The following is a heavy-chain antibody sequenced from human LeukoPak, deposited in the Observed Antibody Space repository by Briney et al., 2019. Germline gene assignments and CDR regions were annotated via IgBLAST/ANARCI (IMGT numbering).Heavy chain of an antibody. CDR3: ASLSPVSSHFDY. J-gene: IGHJ4*02. CDR2: IIPTFGTP. Sequence: SVKVSCKASGGTFSSYALSWIRQAHGQGLEWMGGIIPTFGTPNHAQKFQGRVTITADESTNTAYMELSSLRSEDTAVYFCASLSPVSSHFDYWGQGTLVTVSS. D-gene: IGHD2-8*01. V-gene: IGHV1-69*13. CDR1: GGTFSSYA.